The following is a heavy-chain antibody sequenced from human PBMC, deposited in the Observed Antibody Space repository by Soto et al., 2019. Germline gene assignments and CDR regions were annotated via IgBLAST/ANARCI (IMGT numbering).Heavy chain of an antibody. CDR1: GGTFSSYA. CDR2: IIPIFGTA. CDR3: ARSDRYSYGYGYYYYYGMDV. D-gene: IGHD5-18*01. J-gene: IGHJ6*02. V-gene: IGHV1-69*01. Sequence: QVQLVQSGAEVKKPGSSVKVSCKASGGTFSSYAISWVRQAPGQGLEWMGGIIPIFGTANYAQKFQGRVTITADESTNTAYMELSSLRSEDTAVYYCARSDRYSYGYGYYYYYGMDVWGQGTTVTVSS.